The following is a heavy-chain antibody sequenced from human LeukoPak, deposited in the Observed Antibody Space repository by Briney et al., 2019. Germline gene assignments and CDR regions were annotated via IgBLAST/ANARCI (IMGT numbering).Heavy chain of an antibody. V-gene: IGHV3-7*03. Sequence: PGGSLRLSCADSGFTFSSNWMSWVRQAPGKGLEWVANIKQDGSEKYYVDSVKGRFTISRDNAKNSLYLQMNGLRAEDTAVYFCARGGGLDVWGQGATVTVSS. J-gene: IGHJ6*02. CDR1: GFTFSSNW. CDR3: ARGGGLDV. CDR2: IKQDGSEK. D-gene: IGHD3-16*01.